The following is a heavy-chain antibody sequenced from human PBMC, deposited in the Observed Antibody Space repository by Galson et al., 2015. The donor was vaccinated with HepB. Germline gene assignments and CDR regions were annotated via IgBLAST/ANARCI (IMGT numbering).Heavy chain of an antibody. Sequence: SLRLSCAASGFTFSSYAMRWARQVPGKGLEWVSGISGSGGNKYYADSVRGRFTISRDNSKKTLYLQMNSLRAEDTAVYYCAKCSVLQLWPRGAYSDSWGQGTLVTVSS. CDR1: GFTFSSYA. D-gene: IGHD5-18*01. CDR2: ISGSGGNK. V-gene: IGHV3-23*01. J-gene: IGHJ4*02. CDR3: AKCSVLQLWPRGAYSDS.